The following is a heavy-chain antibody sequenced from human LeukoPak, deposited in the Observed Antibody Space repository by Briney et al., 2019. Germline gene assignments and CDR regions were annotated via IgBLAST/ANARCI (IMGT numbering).Heavy chain of an antibody. D-gene: IGHD3-3*01. J-gene: IGHJ3*02. Sequence: GGSLRLSCAASGFTFSSYSMNWVRQAPGKGLEGVSSISSSSSYIYYADSVKGRFTISRDNAKNSLHLQMNSLRAEDTAVYYCARATRPDFWSGYYTHDAFDIWGQGTMVTVSS. CDR1: GFTFSSYS. V-gene: IGHV3-21*01. CDR2: ISSSSSYI. CDR3: ARATRPDFWSGYYTHDAFDI.